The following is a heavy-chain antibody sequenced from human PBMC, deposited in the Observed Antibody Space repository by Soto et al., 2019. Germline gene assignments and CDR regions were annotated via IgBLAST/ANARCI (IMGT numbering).Heavy chain of an antibody. CDR3: ARDPVSGLGPDWFDP. Sequence: GASVKVSCKASGYTFTSYGISWVRQAPGQGLEWMGWISAYNGNTNYAQKLQGRVTMTTDTSTSTAYMELRSLRSDDTAAYYCARDPVSGLGPDWFDPWGQGTLVTVSS. V-gene: IGHV1-18*04. CDR2: ISAYNGNT. D-gene: IGHD6-6*01. J-gene: IGHJ5*02. CDR1: GYTFTSYG.